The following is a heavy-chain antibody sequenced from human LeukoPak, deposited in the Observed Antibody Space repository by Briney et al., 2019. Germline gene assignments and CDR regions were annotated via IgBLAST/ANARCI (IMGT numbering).Heavy chain of an antibody. V-gene: IGHV3-23*01. CDR1: GFTFSSYG. J-gene: IGHJ4*02. CDR3: AKDLPLRYFDWLSPIFDY. CDR2: ISGSGGST. Sequence: TGGSLRLSCAASGFTFSSYGMSWVRQAPGKGLEWVSAISGSGGSTYYADSVKGRFTISRDNSKNTLYLQMNSLRAEDTAVYYCAKDLPLRYFDWLSPIFDYWGQGTLVTVSS. D-gene: IGHD3-9*01.